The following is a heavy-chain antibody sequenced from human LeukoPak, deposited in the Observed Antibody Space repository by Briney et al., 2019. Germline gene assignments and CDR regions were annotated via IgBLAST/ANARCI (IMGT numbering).Heavy chain of an antibody. Sequence: GGSLRLSCAVSGFTFSRHWMSWVRQAPGKGLEWLANIKQDGSEKYYVDSVEGRFTISRDNAKNSLHLQMNSLRAEDTAVYYCARDAPPCCSGGSCYSRYWGQGALVTVSS. V-gene: IGHV3-7*01. CDR3: ARDAPPCCSGGSCYSRY. D-gene: IGHD2-15*01. J-gene: IGHJ4*02. CDR1: GFTFSRHW. CDR2: IKQDGSEK.